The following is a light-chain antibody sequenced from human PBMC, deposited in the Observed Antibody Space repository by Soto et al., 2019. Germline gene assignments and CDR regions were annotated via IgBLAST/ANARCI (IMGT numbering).Light chain of an antibody. Sequence: QSVLTQPASVSASPGQSITISCTGTNSDFGTYNLVSWYQHHPGKAPKLIIYEVSKRPSGVSNRFSGSKSGNTASLTISGLQAEDEADYYCSSYTTSSNYVFGTGTKLTVL. J-gene: IGLJ1*01. CDR2: EVS. CDR3: SSYTTSSNYV. CDR1: NSDFGTYNL. V-gene: IGLV2-14*02.